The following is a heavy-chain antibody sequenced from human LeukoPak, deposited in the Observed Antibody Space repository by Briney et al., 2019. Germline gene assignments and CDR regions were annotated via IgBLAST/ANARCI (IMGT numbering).Heavy chain of an antibody. D-gene: IGHD3-22*01. Sequence: SETLSLTCTVSGGSISSYYWSWIRQPAGKGLEWIGRIYTSGSTNYNPSLKSRVTISVDKSKNQFSLKLSSVTAADTAVYYCARGLRWAYYYDSSGYFHWFDPWGQGTLVTVSS. CDR3: ARGLRWAYYYDSSGYFHWFDP. J-gene: IGHJ5*02. CDR1: GGSISSYY. CDR2: IYTSGST. V-gene: IGHV4-4*07.